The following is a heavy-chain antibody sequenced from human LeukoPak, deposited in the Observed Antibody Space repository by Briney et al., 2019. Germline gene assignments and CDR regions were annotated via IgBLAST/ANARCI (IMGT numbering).Heavy chain of an antibody. CDR3: ARITTPSRPGGPTRYCSSTSCHGAFDI. D-gene: IGHD2-2*01. CDR1: GGTFSSYA. J-gene: IGHJ3*02. V-gene: IGHV1-69*05. Sequence: ASVKVSCKASGGTFSSYAISWVRQAPGQGLEWMGGIIPIFGTANYAQKFQGRVTITTDESTSTAYMELSSLRSEDTAVYYCARITTPSRPGGPTRYCSSTSCHGAFDIWGQGTMVTVSS. CDR2: IIPIFGTA.